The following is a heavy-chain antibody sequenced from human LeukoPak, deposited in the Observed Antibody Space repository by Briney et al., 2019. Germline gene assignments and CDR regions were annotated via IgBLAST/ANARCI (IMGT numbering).Heavy chain of an antibody. CDR2: ISSSGAKT. Sequence: GGSLRLSCAASGFTFSDYYMSWIRQAPGKGLQWVSSISSSGAKTYYADSAKGRVTISRDNAKNSYYLEMNSLVAEDTAVYYCARDPIAVVGGGSFDYWGQGILVTVSS. CDR3: ARDPIAVVGGGSFDY. V-gene: IGHV3-11*04. D-gene: IGHD6-19*01. J-gene: IGHJ4*02. CDR1: GFTFSDYY.